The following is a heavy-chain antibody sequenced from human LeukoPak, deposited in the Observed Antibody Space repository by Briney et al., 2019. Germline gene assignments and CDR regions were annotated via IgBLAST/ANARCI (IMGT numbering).Heavy chain of an antibody. CDR2: IYTSGST. D-gene: IGHD3-22*01. CDR1: GGSISSYY. CDR3: AREPLIYDSSGYYYVWFDP. J-gene: IGHJ5*02. V-gene: IGHV4-4*07. Sequence: PSETLSLTCTVSGGSISSYYWSWIRQPAGKGLEWIGRIYTSGSTNYNPSLKSRVTMSVDTSKNQFSLKLSSVTAADTAVYYCAREPLIYDSSGYYYVWFDPWGQGTLVTVSS.